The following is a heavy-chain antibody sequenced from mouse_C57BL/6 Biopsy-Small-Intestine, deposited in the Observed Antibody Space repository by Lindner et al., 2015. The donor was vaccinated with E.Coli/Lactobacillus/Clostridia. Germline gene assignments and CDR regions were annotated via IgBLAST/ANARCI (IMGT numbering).Heavy chain of an antibody. CDR1: GYTFSGHY. V-gene: IGHV1-19*01. Sequence: VKVSCKASGYTFSGHYMHWVRQAPGQGLEWMGWINPKSGGTNYAQKFQGSVTMTRDTSISTVYMELNSLRSDDTAVYYCARVGRYFYGLDVWGQGTMVTVSS. D-gene: IGHD1-1*01. J-gene: IGHJ1*01. CDR2: INPKSGGT. CDR3: ARVGRYFYGLDV.